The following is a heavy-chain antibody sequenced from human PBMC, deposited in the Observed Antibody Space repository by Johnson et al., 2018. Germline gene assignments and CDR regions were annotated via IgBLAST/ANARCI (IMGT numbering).Heavy chain of an antibody. J-gene: IGHJ3*01. D-gene: IGHD5-18*01. V-gene: IGHV4-39*02. CDR1: GGSISSSAYY. CDR2: IFYRGST. Sequence: QVQLQESGPGLVKPSETLSLTCTVSGGSISSSAYYWGWIRQPPGKGLEWIGSIFYRGSTNYSPSLRSRVTISVDTSKNQFSLKLSSVTAADSAVYYCAREVYSYGQAAFDLWGQGTMVTVSS. CDR3: AREVYSYGQAAFDL.